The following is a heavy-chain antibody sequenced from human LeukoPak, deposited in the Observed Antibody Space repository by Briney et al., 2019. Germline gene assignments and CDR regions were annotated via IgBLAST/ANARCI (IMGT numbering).Heavy chain of an antibody. Sequence: GGSLRLPCTASGFTFSSYWMSWVRQAPGKGLEWVANIKQDGSEKYYVDSVKGRFTISRDNAKNSLYLQMNSLRAEDTAVYYCARSGWELLLPFDYWGQGTLVTVSS. CDR1: GFTFSSYW. V-gene: IGHV3-7*01. CDR2: IKQDGSEK. D-gene: IGHD1-26*01. J-gene: IGHJ4*02. CDR3: ARSGWELLLPFDY.